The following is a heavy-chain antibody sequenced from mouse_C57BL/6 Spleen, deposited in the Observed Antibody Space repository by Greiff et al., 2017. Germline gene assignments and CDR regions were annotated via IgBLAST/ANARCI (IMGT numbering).Heavy chain of an antibody. CDR3: ARVYYDGSSPQRGFAY. D-gene: IGHD1-1*01. Sequence: VHLVESGAELMKPGASVKLSCKATGYTFTGYWIEWVKQRPGHGLEWIGEILPGSGSTNYNEKFKGKATFTSDTSSNTAYMQLSSLTTEESAIYYCARVYYDGSSPQRGFAYWGQGTLVTVSA. CDR2: ILPGSGST. J-gene: IGHJ3*01. V-gene: IGHV1-9*01. CDR1: GYTFTGYW.